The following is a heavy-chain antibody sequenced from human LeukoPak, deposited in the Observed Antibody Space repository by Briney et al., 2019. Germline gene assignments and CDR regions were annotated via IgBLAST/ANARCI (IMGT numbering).Heavy chain of an antibody. V-gene: IGHV4-38-2*02. CDR2: IYHSGST. D-gene: IGHD4-23*01. CDR3: ASGTSDAFDI. J-gene: IGHJ3*02. Sequence: PSETLSLTCTVSGYSISSGYYWGWIRQPPGKGLEWIGSIYHSGSTYYNPSLKSRVTISVDTSKNQFSLKLSSVTAADTAVYSCASGTSDAFDIWGQGTMVTVSS. CDR1: GYSISSGYY.